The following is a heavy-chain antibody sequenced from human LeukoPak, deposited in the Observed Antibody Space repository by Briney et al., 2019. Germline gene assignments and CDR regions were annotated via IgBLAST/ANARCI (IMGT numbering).Heavy chain of an antibody. D-gene: IGHD3-10*01. CDR2: FDPEDGET. V-gene: IGHV1-24*01. Sequence: ASVKVSCKVSGYTLTELSIHWVRQAPGKGLEWMGGFDPEDGETIYAQKFQGRVTMTEDTSTDTAYMELSSLRSEDTAVNYCATDPRITMVRGASGNWYFDYWGQGTLVTVSS. J-gene: IGHJ4*02. CDR1: GYTLTELS. CDR3: ATDPRITMVRGASGNWYFDY.